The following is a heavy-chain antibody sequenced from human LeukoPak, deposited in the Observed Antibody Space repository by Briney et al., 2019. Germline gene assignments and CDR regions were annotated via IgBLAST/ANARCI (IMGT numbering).Heavy chain of an antibody. CDR3: AKTYRYCSGSSCYYQYMDV. Sequence: GGSLRLSCAASGFTFSSYAMSWVRQAVGTGLEWVSAISGSGGGTYYADSVKGRFTISRDNSKNTLYLQMNSLRAEDAAVYFCAKTYRYCSGSSCYYQYMDVWGKGTTVTVSS. CDR1: GFTFSSYA. D-gene: IGHD2-15*01. CDR2: ISGSGGGT. J-gene: IGHJ6*03. V-gene: IGHV3-23*01.